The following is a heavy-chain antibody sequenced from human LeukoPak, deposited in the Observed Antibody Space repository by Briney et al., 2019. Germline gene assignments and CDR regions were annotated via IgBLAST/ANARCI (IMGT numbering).Heavy chain of an antibody. D-gene: IGHD4-17*01. V-gene: IGHV3-15*01. J-gene: IGHJ4*02. Sequence: GGSLRLSCAASGFTFDDYGMSWVRQAPGKGLEWVGRVTSESAGGTTDYPAVVKGRFSISRDDSTNMVYLQMNSLKTEDTALYYCTTDLGDYGDYLREWGQGTLVTVSS. CDR1: GFTFDDYG. CDR3: TTDLGDYGDYLRE. CDR2: VTSESAGGTT.